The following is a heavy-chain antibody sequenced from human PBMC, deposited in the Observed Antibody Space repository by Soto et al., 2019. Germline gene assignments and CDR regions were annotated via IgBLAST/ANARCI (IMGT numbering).Heavy chain of an antibody. CDR2: ISAYNGNT. J-gene: IGHJ4*02. CDR1: GYTFTNVG. V-gene: IGHV1-18*01. D-gene: IGHD1-26*01. Sequence: QVQLVQSGAEVKKPGASVKVSCKASGYTFTNVGISWVRQAPGQGLEWMGWISAYNGNTNYAQKLQRRVTMTTDTYTSTAYMEVRSLRFDDTAVHYCARVGTPIDYWGQGTLVTVSS. CDR3: ARVGTPIDY.